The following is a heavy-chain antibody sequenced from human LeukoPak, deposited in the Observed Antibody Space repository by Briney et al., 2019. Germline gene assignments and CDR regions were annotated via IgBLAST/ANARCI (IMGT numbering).Heavy chain of an antibody. CDR1: GGSISSGDYY. J-gene: IGHJ4*02. CDR3: ARREQLVYFDY. V-gene: IGHV4-30-4*01. Sequence: PSETLSLTCTVSGGSISSGDYYWSWIRQPPGKGLEWIGYIYYSGSTYYNPSLKSRVTISVDTSKNQFSLKLSSVTAADTAVYYCARREQLVYFDYWGQGTLVTVSS. CDR2: IYYSGST. D-gene: IGHD6-13*01.